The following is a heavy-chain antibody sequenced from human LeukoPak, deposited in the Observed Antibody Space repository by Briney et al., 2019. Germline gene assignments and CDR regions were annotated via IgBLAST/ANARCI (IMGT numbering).Heavy chain of an antibody. D-gene: IGHD6-6*01. CDR2: IWYDGSNK. Sequence: TGGSLRLSCAASGFTFSSYGMHWVRQAPGKGLEWVAVIWYDGSNKYYADSVKGRFTISRDNSKNTLYLQMDSLRAEDTAVYYCARDQEQLGPYYYYGMDVWGQGTTVTVSS. CDR1: GFTFSSYG. CDR3: ARDQEQLGPYYYYGMDV. V-gene: IGHV3-33*01. J-gene: IGHJ6*02.